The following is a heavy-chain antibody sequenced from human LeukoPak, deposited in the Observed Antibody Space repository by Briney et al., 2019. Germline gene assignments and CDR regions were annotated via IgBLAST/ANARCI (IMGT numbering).Heavy chain of an antibody. CDR3: ARAEVGATMRVIDY. V-gene: IGHV4-4*02. Sequence: SETLSLTCTVSGGSISSSNWWSWVRQPPGKGLEWIGEIYHSGSTNYNPSLKSRVTISVDKSKNQFSLKLSSVTAADTAVYYCARAEVGATMRVIDYWGQGTLVTVSS. CDR2: IYHSGST. D-gene: IGHD1-26*01. CDR1: GGSISSSNW. J-gene: IGHJ4*02.